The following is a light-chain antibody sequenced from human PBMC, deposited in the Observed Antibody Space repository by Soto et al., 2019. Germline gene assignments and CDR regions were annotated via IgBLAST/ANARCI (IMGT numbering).Light chain of an antibody. Sequence: EIVLTQSPATLSLSPGERATLSCRASQSVSSYLAWYQQKPGQAPRLLIYDASNRATGIPARFSGSVSGTDFTLTISSLDPEDFAVYYCQQRSNWPPNTFGQGTKLEIK. CDR1: QSVSSY. J-gene: IGKJ2*01. V-gene: IGKV3-11*01. CDR3: QQRSNWPPNT. CDR2: DAS.